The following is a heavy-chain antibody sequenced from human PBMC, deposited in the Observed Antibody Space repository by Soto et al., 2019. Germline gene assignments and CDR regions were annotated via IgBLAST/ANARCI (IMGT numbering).Heavy chain of an antibody. D-gene: IGHD3-22*01. CDR1: GCSFSSYG. CDR2: ISYDGSNK. J-gene: IGHJ4*02. Sequence: PGGSLRLSCAASGCSFSSYGMHWVRQTPGKGLEWVAGISYDGSNKYYVDSMKGRLTISRDNSKNTLDLQMNSLRAEDTAVYYCAKDTYYHDSSGYYVFDYWGPGTLVTVSS. V-gene: IGHV3-30*18. CDR3: AKDTYYHDSSGYYVFDY.